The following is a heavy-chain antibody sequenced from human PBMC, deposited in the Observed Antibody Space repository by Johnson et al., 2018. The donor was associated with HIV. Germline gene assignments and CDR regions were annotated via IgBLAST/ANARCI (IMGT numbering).Heavy chain of an antibody. CDR3: ARSGSYGPDAFDI. CDR1: GFTFSNYA. Sequence: QVQLLESGGGVVQPGRSLRLSCAASGFTFSNYAMHWVRQAPGKGLEWVAVISYDGSNKYYADSVNGRFTISRDNSKNTLYLQMNSLRAEDTAVYYCARSGSYGPDAFDIWGQGTMVTVSS. J-gene: IGHJ3*02. CDR2: ISYDGSNK. V-gene: IGHV3-30-3*01. D-gene: IGHD1-26*01.